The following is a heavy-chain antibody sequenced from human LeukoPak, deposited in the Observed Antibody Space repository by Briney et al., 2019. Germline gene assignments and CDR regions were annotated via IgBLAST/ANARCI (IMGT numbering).Heavy chain of an antibody. CDR1: GFTFSTCW. D-gene: IGHD5-18*01. J-gene: IGHJ4*02. CDR2: IKQDGSER. CDR3: ASGKETSMAQGY. V-gene: IGHV3-7*03. Sequence: GGSLRLSCAASGFTFSTCWMTWVRQAPGKGLEWVANIKQDGSERYYVDSVKGRFTISRDISKNTVDLQLNSLRAEDTAVYYCASGKETSMAQGYWGQGTLVTVSS.